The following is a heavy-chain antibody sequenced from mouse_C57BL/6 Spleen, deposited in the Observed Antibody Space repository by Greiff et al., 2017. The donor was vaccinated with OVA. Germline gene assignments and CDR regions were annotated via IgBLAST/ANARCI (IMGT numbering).Heavy chain of an antibody. CDR1: GYTFTSYW. V-gene: IGHV1-72*01. CDR3: ARAGSRAMDD. Sequence: QVQLKQPGAELVKPGASVKLSCKASGYTFTSYWMPWVKQRPGRGLEWIGRFDPNSGGTKYNEKFKSKATLTVDKPSSTAYMQLSSLTSEDSAVYYCARAGSRAMDDWGQGTSVTVSS. J-gene: IGHJ4*01. D-gene: IGHD1-1*01. CDR2: FDPNSGGT.